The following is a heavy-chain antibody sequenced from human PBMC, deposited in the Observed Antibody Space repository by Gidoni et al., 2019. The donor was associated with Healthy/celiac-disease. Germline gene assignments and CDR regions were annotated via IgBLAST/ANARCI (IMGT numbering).Heavy chain of an antibody. J-gene: IGHJ5*02. D-gene: IGHD3-3*01. CDR3: AKDLIFGVGLGFDP. Sequence: EVQLVESGGVVVQPGGSLRLSCAASVFPFDDYTMHWVRQAPGKGLEWVSLISWDGGSTYYADSVKGRFTISRDNSKNSLYLQMNSLRTEDTALYYCAKDLIFGVGLGFDPWGQGTLVTVSS. V-gene: IGHV3-43*01. CDR1: VFPFDDYT. CDR2: ISWDGGST.